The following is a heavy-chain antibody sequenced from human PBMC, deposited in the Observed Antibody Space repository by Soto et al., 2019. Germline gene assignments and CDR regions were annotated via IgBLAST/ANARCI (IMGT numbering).Heavy chain of an antibody. Sequence: GSLRLSCAASGFTFSSYSMNWVRQAPGKGLEWVSSISSSSSYIYYADSVKGRFTISRDNAKNSLYLQMNSLRAEDTAVYYCAIEGYCSSTTCHYGMDVWGQGTTVTVSS. CDR1: GFTFSSYS. V-gene: IGHV3-21*01. CDR2: ISSSSSYI. J-gene: IGHJ6*02. D-gene: IGHD2-2*01. CDR3: AIEGYCSSTTCHYGMDV.